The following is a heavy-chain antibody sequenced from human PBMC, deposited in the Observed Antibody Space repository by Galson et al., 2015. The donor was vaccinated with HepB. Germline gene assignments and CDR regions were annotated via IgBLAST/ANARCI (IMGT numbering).Heavy chain of an antibody. CDR3: ARDYFMNSQDCSSTSCLLRPWYSDL. V-gene: IGHV4-39*07. D-gene: IGHD2-2*01. CDR1: GGSISSSSYY. Sequence: TLSLTCTVSGGSISSSSYYWGWIRQPPGKGLEWIGSIYYSGSTYYNPSLKSRVTISVDTSKNQFSLKLSSVTAADTAVYYCARDYFMNSQDCSSTSCLLRPWYSDLWGRGTLVTVSS. CDR2: IYYSGST. J-gene: IGHJ2*01.